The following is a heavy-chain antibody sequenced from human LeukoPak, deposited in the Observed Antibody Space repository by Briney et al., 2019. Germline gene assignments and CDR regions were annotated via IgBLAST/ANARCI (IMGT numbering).Heavy chain of an antibody. CDR2: INHSGST. Sequence: SETLSLTCTVLGGSVSSGSYYWSWIRQPPGKGLEWIGEINHSGSTNYNPSLKSRVTISVDTSKNQFSLKLSSVTAADTAVYYCARGTIDGFDYWGQGTLVTVSS. CDR1: GGSVSSGSYY. CDR3: ARGTIDGFDY. J-gene: IGHJ4*02. V-gene: IGHV4-39*07. D-gene: IGHD5-24*01.